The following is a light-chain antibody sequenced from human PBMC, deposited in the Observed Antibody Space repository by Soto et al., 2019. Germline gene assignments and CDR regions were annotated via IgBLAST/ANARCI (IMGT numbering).Light chain of an antibody. CDR3: QQYNNWPYT. J-gene: IGKJ2*01. Sequence: EIVMTQSPATLSVSPGERATLSCRPIQGVSSNLAWYQQKPAQAPRLLIYGASTRATGIPARFSGSRSGTEFTLTISSLQSEDFAVYYCQQYNNWPYTFGQGTKLEIK. V-gene: IGKV3-15*01. CDR1: QGVSSN. CDR2: GAS.